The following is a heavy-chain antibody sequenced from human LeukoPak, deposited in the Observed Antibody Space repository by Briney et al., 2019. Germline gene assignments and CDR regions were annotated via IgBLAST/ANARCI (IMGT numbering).Heavy chain of an antibody. V-gene: IGHV4-34*01. Sequence: PSETLSLTCAVYGGSFSGYYWSWIRQPPGKGLEWIGEINHSGSTNYNPSLKSRVTISVDTSKNQFSLKLSSVTAADTAVYYCAKDSGSITWFDPWGQGTLVTVSS. CDR1: GGSFSGYY. CDR2: INHSGST. CDR3: AKDSGSITWFDP. J-gene: IGHJ5*02. D-gene: IGHD1-26*01.